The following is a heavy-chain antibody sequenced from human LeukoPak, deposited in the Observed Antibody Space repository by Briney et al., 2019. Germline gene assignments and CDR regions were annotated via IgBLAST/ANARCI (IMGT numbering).Heavy chain of an antibody. Sequence: SETLSLTCTVSGGSISSYYWSWIRQPPGKGLEWIGYIYYSGSTNYNPSLKSRVTISVDTSKNQFSLKLSSVTAADTAVYYCARGARYYGSGSRPHNWFDPWGQGTLVTVSS. D-gene: IGHD3-10*01. J-gene: IGHJ5*02. CDR1: GGSISSYY. V-gene: IGHV4-59*12. CDR3: ARGARYYGSGSRPHNWFDP. CDR2: IYYSGST.